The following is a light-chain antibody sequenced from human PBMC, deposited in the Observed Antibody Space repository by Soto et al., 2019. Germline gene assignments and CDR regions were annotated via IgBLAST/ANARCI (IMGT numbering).Light chain of an antibody. CDR1: QSISSW. Sequence: IQMTQSPSTLSASVGDRVTITCRASQSISSWLAWYQQKPGKAPTLLIYDASTLERGVPSRFSGTGSGTEFTLSIDSLQPDDFATYYCQQYHTSSITFGQGTRLEI. V-gene: IGKV1-5*01. CDR3: QQYHTSSIT. CDR2: DAS. J-gene: IGKJ5*01.